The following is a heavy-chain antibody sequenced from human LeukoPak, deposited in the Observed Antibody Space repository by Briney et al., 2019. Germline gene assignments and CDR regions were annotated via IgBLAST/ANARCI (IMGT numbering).Heavy chain of an antibody. D-gene: IGHD2-2*01. Sequence: ASVKVSCKASGYTFTSYGISWVRQAPGQGLEWMGWISAYNSNTNYAQKLQGRVTMTTDTSTSTAYMELRSLISDDTAVYYCARDCSSTSCYSYYYYGMDVWGQGTTVTVSS. CDR2: ISAYNSNT. CDR1: GYTFTSYG. CDR3: ARDCSSTSCYSYYYYGMDV. J-gene: IGHJ6*02. V-gene: IGHV1-18*01.